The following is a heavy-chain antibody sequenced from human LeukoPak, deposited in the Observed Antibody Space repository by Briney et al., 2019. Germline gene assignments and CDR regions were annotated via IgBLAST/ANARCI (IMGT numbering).Heavy chain of an antibody. CDR3: ARDAPYYDILTGYPKGDY. CDR2: ISSFNDNT. CDR1: GYTFTSYD. J-gene: IGHJ4*02. D-gene: IGHD3-9*01. V-gene: IGHV1-18*01. Sequence: ASVKVSCKASGYTFTSYDINWVRQAPGQGLEWMGWISSFNDNTHSAPKLQGRVTMTTDTSTDTAYMELRSLRSDDTAVYYCARDAPYYDILTGYPKGDYWGQGTLVTVSS.